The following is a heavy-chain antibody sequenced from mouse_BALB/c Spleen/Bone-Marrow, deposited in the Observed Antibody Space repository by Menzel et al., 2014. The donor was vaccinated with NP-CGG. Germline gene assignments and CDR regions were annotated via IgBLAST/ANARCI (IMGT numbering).Heavy chain of an antibody. CDR2: ISSGSSTI. CDR3: ARAGSSSGYFDY. V-gene: IGHV5-17*02. D-gene: IGHD1-1*01. J-gene: IGHJ2*01. Sequence: EVQVVESGGGLVQPGGSRKLSCAASGFTFSSFAMHWVRQAPEKGLEWVAYISSGSSTIYYADTVMGRFTISRDNPKNTLFLQMTSLRAEDTAMYNCARAGSSSGYFDYWGQGTTLTVSS. CDR1: GFTFSSFA.